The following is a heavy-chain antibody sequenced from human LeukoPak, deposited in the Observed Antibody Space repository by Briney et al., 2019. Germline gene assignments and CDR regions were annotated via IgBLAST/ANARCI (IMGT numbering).Heavy chain of an antibody. Sequence: KPSETLSLTCTVSGGSISSYYWSWIRQPPGKGLEWIGYIYYSGSTNYNPSLKSRVTISVDTSKNQFSLKLSSVTAADTAVYYCARVGDGYNQGWFDPWGQGTLVTVSS. D-gene: IGHD5-24*01. J-gene: IGHJ5*02. CDR1: GGSISSYY. V-gene: IGHV4-59*01. CDR3: ARVGDGYNQGWFDP. CDR2: IYYSGST.